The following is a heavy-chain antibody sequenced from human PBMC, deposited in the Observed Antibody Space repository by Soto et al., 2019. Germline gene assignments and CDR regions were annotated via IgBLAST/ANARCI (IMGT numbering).Heavy chain of an antibody. CDR3: PGYNSYAIDY. D-gene: IGHD2-8*01. CDR1: GTSISSYY. V-gene: IGHV4-59*01. Sequence: VQLQESGPGLVKPSETLPLTCTVSGTSISSYYWSWIRQPPGKGLEWIANIHYSGTTNYNPSLASRVTLSVDTSKNEYSLKLTSVTAADRAMYFCPGYNSYAIDYWGRGTLVTVSS. J-gene: IGHJ4*01. CDR2: IHYSGTT.